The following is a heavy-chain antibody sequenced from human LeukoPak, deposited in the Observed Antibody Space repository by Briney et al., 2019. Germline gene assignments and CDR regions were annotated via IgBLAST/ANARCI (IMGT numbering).Heavy chain of an antibody. Sequence: GGSLRLSCAASGFTFSDYYMSWIRQAPGKGLEWVSYISSSSSYTNYADSVKGRFTISRDNAKNSLYLQMNSLRAEDTAVYYCARGHYKAVAGNGMDVWGKGTTATVSS. V-gene: IGHV3-11*06. CDR1: GFTFSDYY. D-gene: IGHD6-19*01. CDR3: ARGHYKAVAGNGMDV. CDR2: ISSSSSYT. J-gene: IGHJ6*04.